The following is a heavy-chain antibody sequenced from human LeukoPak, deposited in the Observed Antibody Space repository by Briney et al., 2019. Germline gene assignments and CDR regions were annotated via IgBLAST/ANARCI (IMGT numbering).Heavy chain of an antibody. CDR1: GGTFSSYA. D-gene: IGHD3-10*01. CDR2: IIPILGIA. CDR3: ARDTEVVTMGKPAPYGMDV. V-gene: IGHV1-69*04. Sequence: SVKVSCKASGGTFSSYAISWVRQAPGQGLEWMGRIIPILGIANYAQKFQGRVTITADKSTSTAYMELSSLRSEDTAVYYCARDTEVVTMGKPAPYGMDVWGQGTTVTVSS. J-gene: IGHJ6*02.